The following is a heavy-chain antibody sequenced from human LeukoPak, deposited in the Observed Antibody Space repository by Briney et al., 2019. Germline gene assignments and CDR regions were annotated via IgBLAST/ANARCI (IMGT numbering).Heavy chain of an antibody. D-gene: IGHD4-17*01. CDR2: ISYDGSNK. V-gene: IGHV3-30*18. CDR3: AKDRLGLQDYGDYDTPDY. J-gene: IGHJ4*02. Sequence: GGSLRLSCAASGFTFSSYGMHWVRQVPGKGLEWVAVISYDGSNKYYADSVKGRFTISRDNSKNTLYLQMNSLRAEDTAVYYCAKDRLGLQDYGDYDTPDYWGQGTLVTVSS. CDR1: GFTFSSYG.